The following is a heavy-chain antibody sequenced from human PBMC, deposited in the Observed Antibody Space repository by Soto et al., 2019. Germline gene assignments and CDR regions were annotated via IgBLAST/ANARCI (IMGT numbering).Heavy chain of an antibody. D-gene: IGHD3-10*01. Sequence: QVQLVESGGGVVQPGRSLRLSCAASGFTFSHSGFHWVRQAPGKGLEWVIFISSDGNSQYYGVSVKGRFTISRDNSRNTLYLQMNSLRPEDTAVYYCAKDTPGTVSRWGQGTLVTVSS. CDR3: AKDTPGTVSR. V-gene: IGHV3-30*18. CDR2: ISSDGNSQ. CDR1: GFTFSHSG. J-gene: IGHJ4*02.